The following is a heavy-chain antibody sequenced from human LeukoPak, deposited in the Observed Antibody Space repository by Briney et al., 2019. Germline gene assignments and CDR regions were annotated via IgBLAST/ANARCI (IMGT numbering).Heavy chain of an antibody. D-gene: IGHD5-12*01. CDR1: GFTFSSYG. V-gene: IGHV3-30*18. J-gene: IGHJ5*02. CDR3: AKGGVYSGYAFDP. Sequence: GRSLRLSCAASGFTFSSYGMHWVRQAPGKGLEWVAVISYDGSNKYYADSVKGRFTISRDNSKNTVYLQMNSLRAEDTAVYYCAKGGVYSGYAFDPWGQGTLVTVSS. CDR2: ISYDGSNK.